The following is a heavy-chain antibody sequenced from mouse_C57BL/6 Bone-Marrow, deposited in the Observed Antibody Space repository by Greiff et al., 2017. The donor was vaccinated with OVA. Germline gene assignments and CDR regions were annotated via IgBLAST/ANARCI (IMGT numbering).Heavy chain of an antibody. Sequence: QVQLQQSGAELVRPGASVTLSCKASGYTFTDYEMPWVKQTPVHGLDWIGAIDPETGGTAYNQKFKGKAILTADTSSSTAYMELRSLTSEDSAVYYCAGGYSNYYDMDYWGQGTSVTVSS. J-gene: IGHJ4*01. CDR2: IDPETGGT. D-gene: IGHD2-5*01. V-gene: IGHV1-15*01. CDR1: GYTFTDYE. CDR3: AGGYSNYYDMDY.